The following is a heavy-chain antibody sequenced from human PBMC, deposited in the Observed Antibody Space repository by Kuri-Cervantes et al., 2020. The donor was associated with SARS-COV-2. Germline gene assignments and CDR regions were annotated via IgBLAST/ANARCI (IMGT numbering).Heavy chain of an antibody. Sequence: SLKISCAASGFTFDDYAMHWVRQAPGKGLEWVSGISWNSGSIGYADSVKGRFTISRDNAKNSLYLQMNSLRAEDMALYYCAKDSVSYYYGSGSFILDYWSQGTLVTVSS. J-gene: IGHJ4*02. CDR2: ISWNSGSI. D-gene: IGHD3-10*01. V-gene: IGHV3-9*03. CDR3: AKDSVSYYYGSGSFILDY. CDR1: GFTFDDYA.